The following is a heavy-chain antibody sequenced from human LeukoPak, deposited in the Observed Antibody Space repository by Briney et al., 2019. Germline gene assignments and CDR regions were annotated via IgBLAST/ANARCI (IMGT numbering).Heavy chain of an antibody. CDR3: ARGVGYNYGLYYQYGMDV. D-gene: IGHD5-18*01. V-gene: IGHV1-18*01. CDR2: ISAYNGNT. Sequence: ASVKVSCKASGYTFTSYGISWVRQAPGQGLEWMGWISAYNGNTNYAQKLQGRVTITRDTSASTAYMELSSLRSEDTAVYYCARGVGYNYGLYYQYGMDVWGQGTTVTVSS. J-gene: IGHJ6*02. CDR1: GYTFTSYG.